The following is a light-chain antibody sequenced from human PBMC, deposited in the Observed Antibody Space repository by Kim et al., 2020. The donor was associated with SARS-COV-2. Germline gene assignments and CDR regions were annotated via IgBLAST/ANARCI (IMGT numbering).Light chain of an antibody. Sequence: GSTVTTPGTPTSGSIAGNFVQWYQQRPGSAPTTLIYEDNQRPSGVPDRFSGSIDSSSNSASLTISGLKTEDEADYYCQSYDSSNHVFGTGTKVTVL. J-gene: IGLJ1*01. CDR3: QSYDSSNHV. CDR2: EDN. CDR1: SGSIAGNF. V-gene: IGLV6-57*03.